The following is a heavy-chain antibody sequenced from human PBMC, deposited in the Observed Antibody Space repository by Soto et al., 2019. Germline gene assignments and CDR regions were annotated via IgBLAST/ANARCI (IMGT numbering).Heavy chain of an antibody. CDR2: IIPIFGTA. CDR3: ARDLDSRITIFVMDV. D-gene: IGHD3-3*01. V-gene: IGHV1-69*13. J-gene: IGHJ6*02. CDR1: GGTFSSYA. Sequence: SVKVSCKASGGTFSSYAISWVRQAPGQGLEWMGGIIPIFGTANYAQKFQGRVTITADESTSTAYMELSSLRSEDTAVYYCARDLDSRITIFVMDVWGQGTTVTVSS.